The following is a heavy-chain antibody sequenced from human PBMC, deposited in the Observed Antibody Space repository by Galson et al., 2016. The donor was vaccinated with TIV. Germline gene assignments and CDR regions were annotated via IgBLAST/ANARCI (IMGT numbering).Heavy chain of an antibody. D-gene: IGHD4-17*01. J-gene: IGHJ4*02. CDR3: AKDPRLYGDYFLHYFDY. V-gene: IGHV3-20*04. CDR2: INWNGGST. Sequence: SLRLSCAASGFTFDDYGVSWVRQAPGKGLEWVSSINWNGGSTGYADSVKGRFTISRDNAKNSLYLQMNSLRSDDTAMYYCAKDPRLYGDYFLHYFDYWGQGTLVTVSS. CDR1: GFTFDDYG.